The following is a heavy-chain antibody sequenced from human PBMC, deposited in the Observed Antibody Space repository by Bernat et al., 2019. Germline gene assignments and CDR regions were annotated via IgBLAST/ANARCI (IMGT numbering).Heavy chain of an antibody. Sequence: QVQLVQSGAEVKKPGASVKVSCKASGNTFTGYFIHWVRQAPGQGLEWMGWINPNSGGTNYAQKFQGRLTMTRDTSISTAYMELGRLRSDDTAVYYCARDRFLDSSSWFDPWGQGTLVTVSS. J-gene: IGHJ5*02. CDR1: GNTFTGYF. CDR2: INPNSGGT. CDR3: ARDRFLDSSSWFDP. D-gene: IGHD6-6*01. V-gene: IGHV1-2*02.